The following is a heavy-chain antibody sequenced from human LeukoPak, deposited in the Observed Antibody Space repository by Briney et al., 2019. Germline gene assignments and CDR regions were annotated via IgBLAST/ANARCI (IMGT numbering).Heavy chain of an antibody. D-gene: IGHD6-6*01. CDR1: GFTFDDYA. CDR2: ISWNSGNI. J-gene: IGHJ6*03. V-gene: IGHV3-9*03. CDR3: AKDSSSSYYYYYMDV. Sequence: PGRSLRLSCAASGFTFDDYAMHWVRQAPGKGLEWVSGISWNSGNIGYADSVKGRFTISRDNAKNSLYLQMNSLRAEDMALYYCAKDSSSSYYYYYMDVWGKGTTVTVSS.